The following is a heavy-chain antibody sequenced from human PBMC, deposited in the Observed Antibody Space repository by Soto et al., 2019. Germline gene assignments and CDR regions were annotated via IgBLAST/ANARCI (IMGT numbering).Heavy chain of an antibody. CDR3: ATGGRDARLDAFDI. CDR2: FDPEDGET. J-gene: IGHJ3*02. D-gene: IGHD6-25*01. V-gene: IGHV1-24*01. Sequence: GASVKVSCKVSGYTLTELSMHWVRQAPGKGLEWMGGFDPEDGETIYAQKFQGRVTMTEDTSTDTAYMELSSLRSEDTAVYYCATGGRDARLDAFDIWGQGTTVTVSS. CDR1: GYTLTELS.